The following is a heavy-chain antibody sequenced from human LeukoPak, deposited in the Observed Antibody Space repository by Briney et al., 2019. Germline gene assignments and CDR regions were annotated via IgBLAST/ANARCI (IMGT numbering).Heavy chain of an antibody. V-gene: IGHV3-9*03. Sequence: GGSLRLSCAASGFTFDDYAMHWVRHAPGKGLEWVSGISWNSGSIGYADSVKGRFTISRDNAKNSLYLQMNSLRAEDMALYYCAKDRFREQQLAQIDYWGQGTLVTVSS. D-gene: IGHD6-13*01. CDR1: GFTFDDYA. CDR3: AKDRFREQQLAQIDY. CDR2: ISWNSGSI. J-gene: IGHJ4*02.